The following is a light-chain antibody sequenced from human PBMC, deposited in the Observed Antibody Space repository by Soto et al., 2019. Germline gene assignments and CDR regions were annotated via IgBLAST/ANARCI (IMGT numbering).Light chain of an antibody. CDR1: RSIGSS. CDR3: QQRSTWPPFS. V-gene: IGKV3-11*01. J-gene: IGKJ3*01. CDR2: DAS. Sequence: EIVLTQSPATLSLSLGERATLSCRASRSIGSSLAWYQHKLGQPPRLLIYDASHRATGIPVRFSGSGSGTDFTLTISSLEPEDFAVYYCQQRSTWPPFSFGPGTKVDIK.